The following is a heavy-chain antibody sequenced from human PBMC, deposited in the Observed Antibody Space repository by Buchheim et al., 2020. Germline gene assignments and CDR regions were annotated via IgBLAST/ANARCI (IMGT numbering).Heavy chain of an antibody. V-gene: IGHV4-59*01. CDR2: VYNRGNT. J-gene: IGHJ5*02. CDR1: GGPISNYY. D-gene: IGHD3-22*01. Sequence: QVQLQESGPGLVKPSETLSLTCTVPGGPISNYYWSWIRQAPGKGLEWIGYVYNRGNTNSDYNPSLKSRATMSLDPSKNHFSLELSSVTSADTAVYYCARDRDISSDYSSFDPWGQGTL. CDR3: ARDRDISSDYSSFDP.